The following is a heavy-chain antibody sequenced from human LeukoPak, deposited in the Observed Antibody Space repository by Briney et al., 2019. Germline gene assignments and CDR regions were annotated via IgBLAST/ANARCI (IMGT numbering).Heavy chain of an antibody. CDR2: IYYSGST. D-gene: IGHD3-22*01. V-gene: IGHV4-31*03. CDR1: GGSISSGGDY. CDR3: ARVDDSSGYYYPEIYFDY. Sequence: SETLSLTCTVSGGSISSGGDYWSWIRQHPGKGLEWIGYIYYSGSTYYNPSLKSRVTISVDTSKNQFSLKLSSVTAADTAVYYCARVDDSSGYYYPEIYFDYWGQGTLVTVSS. J-gene: IGHJ4*02.